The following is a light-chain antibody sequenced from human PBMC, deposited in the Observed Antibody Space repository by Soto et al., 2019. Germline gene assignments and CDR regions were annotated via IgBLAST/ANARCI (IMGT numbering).Light chain of an antibody. CDR3: CSYAGSYTYV. V-gene: IGLV2-11*01. J-gene: IGLJ1*01. CDR2: DVS. Sequence: QSVLTQPRSVSGSPGQSVTISCTGTSSDVGSYNYVSWYQQYPGKAPKLMIYDVSKRPSGVPDRFSGSKSGNTASLVISGLQAEDESDYYCCSYAGSYTYVFGTGTKVTVL. CDR1: SSDVGSYNY.